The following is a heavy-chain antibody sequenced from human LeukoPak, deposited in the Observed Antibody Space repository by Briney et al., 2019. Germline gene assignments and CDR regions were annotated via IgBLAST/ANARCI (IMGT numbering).Heavy chain of an antibody. CDR1: GGSFSGYY. CDR2: INHSGST. J-gene: IGHJ4*02. D-gene: IGHD6-6*01. Sequence: SETLSLTCAVYGGSFSGYYWSWIRQPPGKGLEWIGEINHSGSTNYNPSLKSRVTISVDTSKNQFSLKLSSVTAADTAVYYCARRVAARSPFDYWGRGTLVTVSS. CDR3: ARRVAARSPFDY. V-gene: IGHV4-34*01.